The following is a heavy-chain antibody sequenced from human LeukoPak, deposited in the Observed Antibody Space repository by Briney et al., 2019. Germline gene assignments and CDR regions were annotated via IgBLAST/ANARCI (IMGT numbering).Heavy chain of an antibody. V-gene: IGHV3-74*01. J-gene: IGHJ4*02. Sequence: GGSLRLSCAASGFTFSSYWMHWVRQAPGKGLVWVSRIDSDGSTTSYADSVKGRFTISRDNAKNTLYLQMSSLRAEDTAVYYCARSVYDSGGYYRVLDYWGQGTLVTVSS. CDR2: IDSDGSTT. CDR3: ARSVYDSGGYYRVLDY. CDR1: GFTFSSYW. D-gene: IGHD3-22*01.